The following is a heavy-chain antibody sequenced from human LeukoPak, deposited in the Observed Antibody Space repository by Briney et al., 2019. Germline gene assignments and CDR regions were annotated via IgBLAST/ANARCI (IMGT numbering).Heavy chain of an antibody. CDR1: GSSISSSSYY. V-gene: IGHV4-39*01. Sequence: SETLSLTCTVSGSSISSSSYYWGWIRQPPGKGLEWIGSIYYSGSTYYNPSLKSRVTISVDTSKNQFSLKLSSVTAADTAVYYCARHTRGSGSQGAFDIWGQGTMVTVSS. CDR3: ARHTRGSGSQGAFDI. J-gene: IGHJ3*02. D-gene: IGHD3-10*01. CDR2: IYYSGST.